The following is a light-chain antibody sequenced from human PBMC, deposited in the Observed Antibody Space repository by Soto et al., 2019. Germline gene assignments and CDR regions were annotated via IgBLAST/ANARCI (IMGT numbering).Light chain of an antibody. CDR2: INSDGSH. CDR3: QTWGTGPWV. J-gene: IGLJ3*02. Sequence: QPVLTQSPSASASLGASVRLTCTLSRGHSSYAIAWHQQQPEKGPRYLMKINSDGSHRKGDGIPDRFSGSSSGAERYLTISSLPSEDEADYYCQTWGTGPWVFGGGTKLTVL. CDR1: RGHSSYA. V-gene: IGLV4-69*01.